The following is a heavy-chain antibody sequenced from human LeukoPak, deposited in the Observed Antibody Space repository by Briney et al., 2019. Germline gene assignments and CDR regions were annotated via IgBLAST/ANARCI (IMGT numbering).Heavy chain of an antibody. CDR3: AREGGIVTSYYDYVWGSYRNDLDY. D-gene: IGHD3-16*02. CDR1: GFTFSSYA. V-gene: IGHV3-48*01. CDR2: ISSSSSTI. Sequence: GGSLRLSCAASGFTFSSYAMSWVRQAPGKGLEWVSYISSSSSTIYYADSVKGRFTISRDNAKNSLYLQMNSLRAEDTAVYYCAREGGIVTSYYDYVWGSYRNDLDYWGQGTLVTVSS. J-gene: IGHJ4*02.